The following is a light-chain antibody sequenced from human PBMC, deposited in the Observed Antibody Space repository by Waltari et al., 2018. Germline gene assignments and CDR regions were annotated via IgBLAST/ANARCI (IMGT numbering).Light chain of an antibody. CDR1: QSISRF. V-gene: IGKV3-20*01. CDR3: QKYGTLPAT. CDR2: DAS. Sequence: DIFLTQSPGTLSLSPGEGATLSCRASQSISRFLAWYQEKPGQAPRRLIYDASTRATGIPDRFSGSGSGTDFSLTISRLEPEDFAVYYCQKYGTLPATFGQGTKVEIK. J-gene: IGKJ1*01.